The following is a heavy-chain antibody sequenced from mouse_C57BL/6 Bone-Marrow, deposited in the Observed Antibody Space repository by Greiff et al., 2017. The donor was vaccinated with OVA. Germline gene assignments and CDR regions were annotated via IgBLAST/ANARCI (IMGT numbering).Heavy chain of an antibody. J-gene: IGHJ2*01. Sequence: EVQLQQSGPELVKPGASVKISCKASGYTFTDYYMNWVKQSHGKSLEWIGDINPNNGGTSYNQKFKGKATLTVDKSSSTAYMELRSLTSEDSAVYYCARCPYYFDYWGQGTTLTVSS. CDR2: INPNNGGT. CDR3: ARCPYYFDY. V-gene: IGHV1-26*01. CDR1: GYTFTDYY.